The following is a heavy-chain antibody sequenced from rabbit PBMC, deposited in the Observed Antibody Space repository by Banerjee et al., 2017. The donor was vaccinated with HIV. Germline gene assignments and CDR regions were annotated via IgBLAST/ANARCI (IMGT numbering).Heavy chain of an antibody. J-gene: IGHJ4*01. CDR1: GFDFSSYFY. V-gene: IGHV1S43*01. CDR2: IYTSSGST. Sequence: QQQLEESGGGLVKPGETLTLTCKASGFDFSSYFYMCWVRQAPGKGLEWIGCIYTSSGSTWYANWAKGRFTISKTSSTTVTLQMTSLTAADTATYFCARDYAGYAGYGYAAYYFNLWGPGTLVTDS. D-gene: IGHD6-1*01. CDR3: ARDYAGYAGYGYAAYYFNL.